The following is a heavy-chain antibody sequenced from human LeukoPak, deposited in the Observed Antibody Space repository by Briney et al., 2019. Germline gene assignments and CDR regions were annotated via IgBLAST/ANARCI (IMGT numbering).Heavy chain of an antibody. CDR2: IYHSEST. CDR3: ASYSSSWYYFMDV. D-gene: IGHD6-13*01. J-gene: IGHJ6*03. Sequence: PSETLSLTCAVYGGSFSGYYWTWIRQPPGKGLEWIGYIYHSESTYYNPSLKSRVTISVDRSKKQLSLKMSSVTAADTAVYFCASYSSSWYYFMDVWGKGTTVTVSS. CDR1: GGSFSGYY. V-gene: IGHV4-34*01.